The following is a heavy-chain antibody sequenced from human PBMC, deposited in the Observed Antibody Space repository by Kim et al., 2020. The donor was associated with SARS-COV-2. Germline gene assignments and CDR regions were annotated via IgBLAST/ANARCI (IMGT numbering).Heavy chain of an antibody. CDR3: ATSFYRNKWLDAFDI. Sequence: SETLSLTCTVSGGSISDYYWNWFREPPGKGLEWIGHLFHTGVITYNPSLHSRLTISVDTSKNQFSLKLTSVTAADTAVYYCATSFYRNKWLDAFDIWGQG. CDR2: LFHTGVI. D-gene: IGHD3-16*02. V-gene: IGHV4-59*01. CDR1: GGSISDYY. J-gene: IGHJ3*02.